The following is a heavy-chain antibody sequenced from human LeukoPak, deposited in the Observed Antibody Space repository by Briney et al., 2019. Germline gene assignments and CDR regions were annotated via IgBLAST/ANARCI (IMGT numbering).Heavy chain of an antibody. Sequence: GGSLRLSCAASGVTLSPYGMHWVRQAPGKGLGWVAVISYEGGTQHYADSVKGRFIISRDNPRNTLYLQMNILRTEDTAVYYCAKEGTPQVSTWYDLWGQGTQVIVSS. CDR3: AKEGTPQVSTWYDL. D-gene: IGHD3-10*01. CDR2: ISYEGGTQ. J-gene: IGHJ5*02. CDR1: GVTLSPYG. V-gene: IGHV3-30*18.